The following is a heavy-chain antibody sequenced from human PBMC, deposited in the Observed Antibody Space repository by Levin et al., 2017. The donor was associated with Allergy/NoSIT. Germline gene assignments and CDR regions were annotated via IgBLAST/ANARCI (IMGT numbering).Heavy chain of an antibody. CDR2: IINSGVGT. Sequence: GGSLRLSCAASGFTFNNYAMSWVRQAPGKGLEWVSAIINSGVGTYYADSVKGRFTLSRDNSKNTMYLQMNSLRAEDTAVYFCAKDAIRGSDQPYYCDCWGQGTLVTASS. J-gene: IGHJ4*02. D-gene: IGHD6-19*01. CDR1: GFTFNNYA. CDR3: AKDAIRGSDQPYYCDC. V-gene: IGHV3-23*01.